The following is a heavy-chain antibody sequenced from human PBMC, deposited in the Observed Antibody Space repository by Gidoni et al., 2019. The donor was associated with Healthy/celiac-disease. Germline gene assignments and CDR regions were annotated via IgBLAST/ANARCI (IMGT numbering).Heavy chain of an antibody. CDR2: INPSGGST. V-gene: IGHV1-46*01. J-gene: IGHJ4*02. CDR1: GYTFTSYY. CDR3: AKMGVFGEFEFDY. Sequence: QVQLVQSGAEVKKPGASVKVSCKASGYTFTSYYIHWVRQAPGQGLEWMGIINPSGGSTSYAQKFQGRVTMTRDTSTSTVYMELSSLRSEDTAVYYCAKMGVFGEFEFDYWGQGTLVTVSS. D-gene: IGHD3-10*01.